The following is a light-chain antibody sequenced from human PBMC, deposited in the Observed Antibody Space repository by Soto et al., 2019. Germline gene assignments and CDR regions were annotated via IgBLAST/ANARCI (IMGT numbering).Light chain of an antibody. CDR3: SSYTSSSTLSVV. Sequence: QSALTQPASVSGSPGQSITISCTGTSSDVGGYNYVSWYQQHPGKAPKLMIYGVTNWPSGVSNRFSGSKSGNTASLTISGLQAEDEADYYCSSYTSSSTLSVVFGGGTKVTVL. V-gene: IGLV2-14*01. CDR1: SSDVGGYNY. CDR2: GVT. J-gene: IGLJ2*01.